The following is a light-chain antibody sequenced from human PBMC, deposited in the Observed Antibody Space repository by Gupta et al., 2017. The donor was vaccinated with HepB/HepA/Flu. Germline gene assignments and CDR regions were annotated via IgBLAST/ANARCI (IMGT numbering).Light chain of an antibody. CDR3: QQYYSTPHT. CDR1: QSVLYSSRNKNY. J-gene: IGKJ2*01. CDR2: SAS. V-gene: IGKV4-1*01. Sequence: DIVMTQSPESLAVSLGERAAINCKSSQSVLYSSRNKNYLAWYQQRPGQPPKLLIYSASTRESGVPDRFSGSGSGTDFTLTISSLQAEDVAVYYCQQYYSTPHTFGQGTKLEIK.